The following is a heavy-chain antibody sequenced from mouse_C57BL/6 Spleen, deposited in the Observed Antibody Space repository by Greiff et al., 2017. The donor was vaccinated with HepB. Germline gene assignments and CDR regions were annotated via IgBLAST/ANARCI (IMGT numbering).Heavy chain of an antibody. Sequence: QVQLQQPGAELVKPGASVKMSCKASGYTFTSYWITWVKQRPGQGLEWIGDIYPGSGSTNYNEKFKSKATLTVDTSSSTAYMQLSSLTSEDSAVYYWARSWEGDWYFDVWGTGTTVTVSS. D-gene: IGHD4-1*01. CDR3: ARSWEGDWYFDV. V-gene: IGHV1-55*01. J-gene: IGHJ1*03. CDR1: GYTFTSYW. CDR2: IYPGSGST.